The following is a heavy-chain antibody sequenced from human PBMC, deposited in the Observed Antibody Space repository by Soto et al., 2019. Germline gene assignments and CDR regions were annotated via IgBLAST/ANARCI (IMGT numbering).Heavy chain of an antibody. CDR2: IYYSGST. D-gene: IGHD1-26*01. Sequence: LSLTCIVTGCSISSYYLTWIRQPPGKGLEWIGYIYYSGSTNYNPSLKSRVTISVDTSKNQFSLKLSSVTAADTAVYYCARIGSGSLRDYYGMDVWGQGTTVTVSS. CDR3: ARIGSGSLRDYYGMDV. J-gene: IGHJ6*02. CDR1: GCSISSYY. V-gene: IGHV4-59*01.